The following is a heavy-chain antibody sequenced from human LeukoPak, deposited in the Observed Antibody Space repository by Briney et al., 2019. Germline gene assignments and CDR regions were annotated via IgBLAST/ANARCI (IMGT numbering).Heavy chain of an antibody. CDR3: ARDRRQCSSTSCYGGWFDP. CDR2: INHSGST. J-gene: IGHJ5*02. D-gene: IGHD2-2*01. CDR1: GGSFSGYY. Sequence: SETLSLTCAVYGGSFSGYYWSWIRQPPGKGLEWIGEINHSGSTNYNPSLKSRVTISVDTSKNQFSLKLSSVTAADTAVYYCARDRRQCSSTSCYGGWFDPWGQGTLVTVSS. V-gene: IGHV4-34*01.